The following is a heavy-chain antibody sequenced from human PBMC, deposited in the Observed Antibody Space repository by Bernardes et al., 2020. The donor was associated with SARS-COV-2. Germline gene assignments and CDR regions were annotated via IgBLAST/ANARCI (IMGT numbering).Heavy chain of an antibody. J-gene: IGHJ6*02. CDR2: IYSGGNT. Sequence: GSLRLSCAASGFTVSRSFMSWVRQAPGQGLEWVSIIYSGGNTYYADSVKDRFTISRDNSKNTLYLQMNSLRAEDTAVYYCVRVEYSYYYAMDVWGQGTTVTVSS. D-gene: IGHD2-15*01. CDR3: VRVEYSYYYAMDV. CDR1: GFTVSRSF. V-gene: IGHV3-66*01.